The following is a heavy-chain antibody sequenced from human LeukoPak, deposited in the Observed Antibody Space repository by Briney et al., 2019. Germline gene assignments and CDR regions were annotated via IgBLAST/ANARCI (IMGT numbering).Heavy chain of an antibody. CDR1: GFTFSSYG. J-gene: IGHJ4*02. Sequence: PGGSLRLSCAASGFTFSSYGMHWVRQAPGKGLEWVGFIRYDGSNKYYADSVKGRFTISRDNSKNTLYLQMNSLRAEDTAVYYCAKPPHYDFWSGYHYFDYWGQGTLVTVSS. V-gene: IGHV3-30*02. CDR2: IRYDGSNK. CDR3: AKPPHYDFWSGYHYFDY. D-gene: IGHD3-3*01.